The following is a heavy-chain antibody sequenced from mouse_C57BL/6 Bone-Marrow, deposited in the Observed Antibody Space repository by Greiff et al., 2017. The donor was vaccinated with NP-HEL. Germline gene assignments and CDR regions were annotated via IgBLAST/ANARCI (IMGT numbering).Heavy chain of an antibody. Sequence: EVQLVESEGGLVQPGSSMKLSCTASGFTFSDYYMAWVRQVPEKGLEWVANINYDGSSTYYLDSLKSRFIISRDNAKNILYLQMSSLKSEDTATYYCARGPYSNSFDYWGQGTTLTVSS. V-gene: IGHV5-16*01. J-gene: IGHJ2*01. CDR1: GFTFSDYY. D-gene: IGHD2-5*01. CDR2: INYDGSST. CDR3: ARGPYSNSFDY.